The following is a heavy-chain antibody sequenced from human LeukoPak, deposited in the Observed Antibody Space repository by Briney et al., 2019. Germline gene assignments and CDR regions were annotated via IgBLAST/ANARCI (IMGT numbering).Heavy chain of an antibody. V-gene: IGHV3-66*04. J-gene: IGHJ4*02. CDR2: IYSGGST. CDR3: ARQGTNDGSYYYFDY. Sequence: GGSLRLSCAASGFTVSSNYMSWVRQAPGKGLEWVSVIYSGGSTYYAASVKGRFTISRDNSKNTLYLQMNSLRAGDTAVYYCARQGTNDGSYYYFDYWGQGTLVTVSS. CDR1: GFTVSSNY. D-gene: IGHD1-26*01.